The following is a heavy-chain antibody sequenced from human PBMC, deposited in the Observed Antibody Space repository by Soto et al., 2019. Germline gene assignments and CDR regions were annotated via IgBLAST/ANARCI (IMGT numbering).Heavy chain of an antibody. Sequence: QVQLQQWGAGLVKPSETLSLSCAVYGQSFSGHSWAWIRQPPGKGLEWIGEINESGRTYYNQSLKDRVTSSTDTSKNQFSLKLSAVSAADTAAYFCARGSGIVALPGELEDVNYDYWGQGTLVNVSS. CDR2: INESGRT. V-gene: IGHV4-34*01. CDR3: ARGSGIVALPGELEDVNYDY. D-gene: IGHD1-1*01. CDR1: GQSFSGHS. J-gene: IGHJ4*02.